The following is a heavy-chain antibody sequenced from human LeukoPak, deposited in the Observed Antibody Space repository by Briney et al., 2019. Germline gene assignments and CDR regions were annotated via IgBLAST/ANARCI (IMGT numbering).Heavy chain of an antibody. CDR2: ISYDGSNK. V-gene: IGHV3-30*18. J-gene: IGHJ6*02. Sequence: QPGRSLRLSCAASGFTFSSYGMHWVRQAPGKGLEWVAVISYDGSNKYYADSVKGRFTISRDNSKNTLYLQMNSLRAEDTAVYYCAKDLGPEYYYYGMDVWGQGTTVTVSS. CDR1: GFTFSSYG. CDR3: AKDLGPEYYYYGMDV.